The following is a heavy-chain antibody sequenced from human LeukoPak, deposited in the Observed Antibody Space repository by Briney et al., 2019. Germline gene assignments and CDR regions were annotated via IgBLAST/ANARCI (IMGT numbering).Heavy chain of an antibody. CDR1: GGSFSGYY. CDR2: IYYSGST. D-gene: IGHD5-18*01. V-gene: IGHV4-30-4*01. CDR3: ARGYSLDY. J-gene: IGHJ4*02. Sequence: SETLSLTCAVYGGSFSGYYWSWIRQPPGKGLEWIGYIYYSGSTYYNPSLRSRVTISVDTSKNQFSLNLSSVTAADTAVYYCARGYSLDYWGQGTLVTVSS.